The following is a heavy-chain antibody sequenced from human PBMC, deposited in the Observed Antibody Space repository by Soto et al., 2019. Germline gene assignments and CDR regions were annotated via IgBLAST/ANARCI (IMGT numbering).Heavy chain of an antibody. Sequence: QVQLVESGGGVVQPGRSLRLSCAASGFTFSSYGMHWVRQAPGKGLEWVAVIWYDGSNKYYADSVKGRFTISRDNSKNTLYLQMNSLRAEDTAVYYCARAGDSLDILTGYYLYWGQGTLVTVSS. CDR2: IWYDGSNK. CDR1: GFTFSSYG. D-gene: IGHD3-9*01. V-gene: IGHV3-33*01. CDR3: ARAGDSLDILTGYYLY. J-gene: IGHJ4*02.